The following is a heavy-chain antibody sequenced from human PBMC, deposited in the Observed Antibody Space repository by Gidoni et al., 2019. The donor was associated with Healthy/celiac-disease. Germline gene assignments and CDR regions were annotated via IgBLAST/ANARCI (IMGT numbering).Heavy chain of an antibody. CDR2: IYTSGST. J-gene: IGHJ5*02. D-gene: IGHD3-16*02. CDR3: ARGKVEDYVWGSYPQGWFDP. V-gene: IGHV4-61*02. CDR1: GGSISSGSYY. Sequence: QVQLQESGPGLVKPSQTLSLPCTVSGGSISSGSYYWSWIRQPAGKGLEWIGRIYTSGSTNYNPSLKSRVTISVDTSKNQFSLKLSSVTAADTAVYYCARGKVEDYVWGSYPQGWFDPWGQGTLVTVSS.